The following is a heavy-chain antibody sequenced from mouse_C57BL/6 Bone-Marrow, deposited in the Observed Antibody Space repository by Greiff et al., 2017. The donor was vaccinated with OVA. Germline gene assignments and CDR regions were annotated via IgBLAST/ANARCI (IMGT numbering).Heavy chain of an antibody. CDR1: GVDFSRYW. D-gene: IGHD1-1*01. Sequence: CEASGVDFSRYWMSWVRRAPGKGLEWIGEINPDSSTINYAPSLKDKFIISRDNAKNTLYLQMSKVRSEDTALYYCARGYYYGSRELAYWGQGTLVTVSA. V-gene: IGHV4-1*01. CDR3: ARGYYYGSRELAY. CDR2: INPDSSTI. J-gene: IGHJ3*01.